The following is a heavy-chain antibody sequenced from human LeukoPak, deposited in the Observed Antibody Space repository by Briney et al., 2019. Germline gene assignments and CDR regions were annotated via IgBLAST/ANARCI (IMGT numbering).Heavy chain of an antibody. CDR3: ARGAYCGGDCYIPRAFDI. D-gene: IGHD2-21*02. CDR1: GFNFNTYW. J-gene: IGHJ3*02. V-gene: IGHV3-7*04. CDR2: IKQDGSEK. Sequence: GGSVRLSCAASGFNFNTYWMSWVRQAPGKGREWVANIKQDGSEKYYVDSVKGRFTISRDNAKNSLYLQMNSLRAEDTAVYYCARGAYCGGDCYIPRAFDIWGQGTMVTVSS.